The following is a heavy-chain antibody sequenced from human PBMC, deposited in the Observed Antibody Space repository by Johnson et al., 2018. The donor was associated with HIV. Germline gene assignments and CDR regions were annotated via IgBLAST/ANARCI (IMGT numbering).Heavy chain of an antibody. D-gene: IGHD3-16*02. Sequence: VQLVESGGALVQPGGSLILSCEVSGFTISTFWMHWVRQVPGKGLMWVSDVNWNGARTGYADSVKGRFTIYRDNAKNSVYLQMNSLRAEDTALYYCARVVMITFGGVIALDAFDIWGQGTMVTVSS. CDR2: VNWNGART. J-gene: IGHJ3*02. CDR1: GFTISTFW. V-gene: IGHV3-20*04. CDR3: ARVVMITFGGVIALDAFDI.